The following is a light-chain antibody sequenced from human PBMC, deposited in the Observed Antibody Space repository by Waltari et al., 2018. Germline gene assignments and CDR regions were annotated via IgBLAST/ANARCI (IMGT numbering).Light chain of an antibody. CDR1: QSIRSY. Sequence: DIQMTQSPSSLSASVGDRVTITCRASQSIRSYLNWYQQKPGKAPKLLIYDASNLQSGVPSRFSGSGSGTDFTLTISRLQAEDFATYFCQQSYSTPRTFGGGAKVEIK. J-gene: IGKJ4*01. V-gene: IGKV1-39*01. CDR3: QQSYSTPRT. CDR2: DAS.